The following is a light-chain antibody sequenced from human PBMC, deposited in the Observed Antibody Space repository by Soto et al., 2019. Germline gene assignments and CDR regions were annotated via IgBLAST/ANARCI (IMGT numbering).Light chain of an antibody. V-gene: IGKV3-15*01. CDR1: QSVSSN. CDR3: QQYNNWPQT. CDR2: GAS. J-gene: IGKJ1*01. Sequence: EIVMTQSPATLSVSPGERATLSCRASQSVSSNLAWYQQKPGQAPRLLIYGASTRATGIPARFSGSGSGTEFTLTISSRQSEDFSVYYCQQYNNWPQTFGQGTQVESK.